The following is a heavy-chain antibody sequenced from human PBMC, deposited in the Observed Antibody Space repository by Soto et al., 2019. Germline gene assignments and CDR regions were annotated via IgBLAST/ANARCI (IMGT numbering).Heavy chain of an antibody. CDR2: VSGHNGNT. CDR1: GYTFSDYG. J-gene: IGHJ4*02. D-gene: IGHD6-6*01. Sequence: ASVKVSCKTSGYTFSDYGVIWVRQAPGEGLEWMGWVSGHNGNTFYAQSFQGRVTMATDASTSTGYMELRSLRSGDTAVYYCGRVSIALEYSTSPFDFWGQGTLVTVS. V-gene: IGHV1-18*01. CDR3: GRVSIALEYSTSPFDF.